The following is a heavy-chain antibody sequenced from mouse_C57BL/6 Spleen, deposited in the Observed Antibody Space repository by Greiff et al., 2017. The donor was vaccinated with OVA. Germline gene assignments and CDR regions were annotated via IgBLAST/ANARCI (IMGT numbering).Heavy chain of an antibody. CDR1: GYAFSSSW. CDR3: ARAGNYEYYFDY. V-gene: IGHV1-82*01. J-gene: IGHJ2*01. Sequence: VQLQQSGPELVKPGASVKISCKASGYAFSSSWMNWVKQRPGKGLEWIGRIYPGDGDTNYNGKFKGKATLTADKSSSTAYMQLSSLTSEDSAVYFCARAGNYEYYFDYWGQGTTLTVSS. D-gene: IGHD2-1*01. CDR2: IYPGDGDT.